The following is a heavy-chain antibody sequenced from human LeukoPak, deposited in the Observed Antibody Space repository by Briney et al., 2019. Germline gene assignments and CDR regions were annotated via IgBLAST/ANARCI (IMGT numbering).Heavy chain of an antibody. CDR2: INHSGST. CDR1: GGSFSGYY. V-gene: IGHV4-34*01. CDR3: ALVVITRIDY. Sequence: SETLSLTCAVYGGSFSGYYWSWIRQPPGEGLEWIGEINHSGSTNYNPSLKSRVTISVDTSKNQFSLKLSSVTAADTAVYYCALVVITRIDYWGQGTLVTVSS. D-gene: IGHD3-22*01. J-gene: IGHJ4*02.